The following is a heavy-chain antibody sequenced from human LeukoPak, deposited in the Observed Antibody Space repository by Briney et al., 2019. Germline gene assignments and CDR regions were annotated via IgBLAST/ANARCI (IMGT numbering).Heavy chain of an antibody. V-gene: IGHV1-2*02. D-gene: IGHD3-9*01. CDR2: SNPNSGGT. J-gene: IGHJ4*02. CDR3: AREGVGTYYDILTGYSPGDYFDY. Sequence: ASVKVSCKASGYTFTGYYMHWVRQAPGQGLEWMGWSNPNSGGTNYAQKFQGRVTMTRDTSISTAYMELSRLRSDDTAVYYCAREGVGTYYDILTGYSPGDYFDYWGQGTLVTVSS. CDR1: GYTFTGYY.